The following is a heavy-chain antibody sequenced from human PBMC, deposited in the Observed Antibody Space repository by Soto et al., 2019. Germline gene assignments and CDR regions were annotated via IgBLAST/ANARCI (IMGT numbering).Heavy chain of an antibody. J-gene: IGHJ4*02. CDR1: GFSFSTHS. D-gene: IGHD3-16*01. CDR2: INRDSTVI. V-gene: IGHV3-48*01. Sequence: EEQLVESGGGLVQPGGSLRLSCAASGFSFSTHSMNWVRQTPGKGLEWVSSINRDSTVIKYADSVKGRFTISRDNAVTSRSLHMNSLRAEDTAVYYCLNGDYYVGPGTLVTVSS. CDR3: LNGDYY.